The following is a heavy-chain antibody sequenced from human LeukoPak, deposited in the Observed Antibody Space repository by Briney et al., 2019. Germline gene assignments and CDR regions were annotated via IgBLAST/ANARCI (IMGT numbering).Heavy chain of an antibody. CDR3: ARTPPYGYFDP. CDR2: IYCSGST. D-gene: IGHD5-24*01. J-gene: IGHJ5*02. V-gene: IGHV4-28*01. Sequence: SDTLSLTCAVSGYSISSSNWWGWIRQPPGKGLEWIGYIYCSGSTYYNPSLKSRVTMSVDTSKNQFSLKLSSVTAVDTAVYYCARTPPYGYFDPWGQGTLVTVSS. CDR1: GYSISSSNW.